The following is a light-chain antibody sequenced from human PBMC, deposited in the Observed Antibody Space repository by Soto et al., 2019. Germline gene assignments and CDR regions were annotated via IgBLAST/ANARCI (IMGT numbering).Light chain of an antibody. CDR1: QRVSSN. J-gene: IGKJ2*01. CDR3: QQYNTWPPGMYT. Sequence: EIVMTQSQATLSVSPGERATLSCIASQRVSSNLAWYQQKPGQAPRLLIYGASTSATGIPARFSGSGSGTEFTLTISSLQSEDFAVYYCQQYNTWPPGMYTVGQGTKMEIK. V-gene: IGKV3-15*01. CDR2: GAS.